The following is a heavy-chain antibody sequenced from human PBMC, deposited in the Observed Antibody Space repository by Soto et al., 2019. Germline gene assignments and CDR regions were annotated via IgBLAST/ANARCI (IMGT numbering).Heavy chain of an antibody. CDR1: GFTFSTYA. D-gene: IGHD4-17*01. Sequence: PGGSLRLSCAASGFTFSTYAMNWVRQAPGKGLEWVSGISGSGDSTYYADSVKGRFTVSRDNSKNTLYLQMNSLRAEDTAVYYCARDQSPDYGGNPFWDYGMDVWGQGTTVTVSS. CDR2: ISGSGDST. V-gene: IGHV3-23*01. J-gene: IGHJ6*02. CDR3: ARDQSPDYGGNPFWDYGMDV.